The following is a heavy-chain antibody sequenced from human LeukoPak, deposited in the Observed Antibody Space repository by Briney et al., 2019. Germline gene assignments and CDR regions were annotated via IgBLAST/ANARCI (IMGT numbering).Heavy chain of an antibody. V-gene: IGHV4-39*01. D-gene: IGHD5-12*01. Sequence: PSETLSLTCTVSGGSISSSSYYWGWIRQPPGKGLEWIGSIYYSGSTYYNPSLKSRVTISVDTSKNQFSLKLSSVTAADTAVYYCARHIQLSGYSRWGQGTLVTVSS. CDR1: GGSISSSSYY. J-gene: IGHJ4*02. CDR3: ARHIQLSGYSR. CDR2: IYYSGST.